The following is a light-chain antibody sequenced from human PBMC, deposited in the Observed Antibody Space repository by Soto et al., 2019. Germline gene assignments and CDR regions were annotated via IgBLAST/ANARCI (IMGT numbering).Light chain of an antibody. Sequence: QSALTQPPSASGSPGQSVTISCTGTSSDVGAYNYVSWYQQHPGKAPKLMIYDLIKRPSGVPDRFSGSKSGNTASLTVSGLRAEDEADYYCSSYAGSDNFVLFGGGTKLTVL. CDR3: SSYAGSDNFVL. CDR2: DLI. J-gene: IGLJ2*01. V-gene: IGLV2-8*01. CDR1: SSDVGAYNY.